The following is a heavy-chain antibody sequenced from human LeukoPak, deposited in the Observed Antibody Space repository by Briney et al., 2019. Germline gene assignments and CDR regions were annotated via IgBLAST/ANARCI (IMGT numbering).Heavy chain of an antibody. CDR3: ARLRWPRGGRSSFDY. J-gene: IGHJ4*02. CDR2: FNPDDSNT. Sequence: GESLQISCKGAGSTFTSHCIGWGRQLPGKGLEWMGIFNPDDSNTLYSPSFQGRVTISADKSITTAYLQWSTLKASDTAMYYCARLRWPRGGRSSFDYWGQGGLVTVSS. D-gene: IGHD3-10*01. CDR1: GSTFTSHC. V-gene: IGHV5-51*01.